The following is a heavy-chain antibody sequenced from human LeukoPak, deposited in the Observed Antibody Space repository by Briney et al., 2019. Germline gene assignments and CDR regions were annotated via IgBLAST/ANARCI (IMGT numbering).Heavy chain of an antibody. D-gene: IGHD3-10*01. CDR3: ARGKREFPGSGSYSTHFEY. V-gene: IGHV5-51*01. CDR2: MYPGDSDA. Sequence: GESLKISCKGFGYSFTSYWIAWVRQMPGKGLEWMGIMYPGDSDARYSPSFQGQVPTSADKSISTAYLQWSSLKASDTAMYYCARGKREFPGSGSYSTHFEYWGQGTLVTVSS. CDR1: GYSFTSYW. J-gene: IGHJ4*02.